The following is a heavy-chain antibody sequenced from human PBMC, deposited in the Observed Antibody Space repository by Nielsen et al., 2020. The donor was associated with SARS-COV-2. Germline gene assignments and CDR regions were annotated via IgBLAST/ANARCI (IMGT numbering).Heavy chain of an antibody. J-gene: IGHJ4*02. CDR1: GFTFSSYA. D-gene: IGHD2-2*01. V-gene: IGHV3-23*01. CDR3: AKADIALVPAAMFY. CDR2: ISARTGNI. Sequence: GESLKISCAASGFTFSSYAMSWVRQTPGTGLEWVSTISARTGNIYYADSVKGRFTISRDNSKNTLYLQMNSLRAEDTALYYCAKADIALVPAAMFYWGQGTLVTVSS.